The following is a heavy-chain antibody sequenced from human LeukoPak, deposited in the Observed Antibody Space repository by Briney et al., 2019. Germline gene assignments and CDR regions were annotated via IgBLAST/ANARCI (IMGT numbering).Heavy chain of an antibody. D-gene: IGHD5-24*01. Sequence: GESLKISCKGSGYSFTSYWIAWVRQMPGKGLEWMATIYPADSDTRYSPSFQGQVTISADKSISTAYLQWSSLKASDSAMYYCAGGRDAYNLRYFDYWGQGTLVTVSS. CDR1: GYSFTSYW. CDR2: IYPADSDT. CDR3: AGGRDAYNLRYFDY. V-gene: IGHV5-51*01. J-gene: IGHJ4*02.